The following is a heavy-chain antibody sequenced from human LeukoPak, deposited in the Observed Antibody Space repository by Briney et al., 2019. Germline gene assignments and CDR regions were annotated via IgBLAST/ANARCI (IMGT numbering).Heavy chain of an antibody. V-gene: IGHV4-30-4*01. J-gene: IGHJ4*02. CDR3: AIMAGPYYFDY. CDR1: GGSISSGDYY. D-gene: IGHD6-19*01. CDR2: IYYSGST. Sequence: SQTLSLTCTVSGGSISSGDYYWSWIREPPGKGLEWIGYIYYSGSTNYNPSLKSRVTISVDKSKNQFSLKLSSVTAADTAVYYCAIMAGPYYFDYWGQGTLVTVSS.